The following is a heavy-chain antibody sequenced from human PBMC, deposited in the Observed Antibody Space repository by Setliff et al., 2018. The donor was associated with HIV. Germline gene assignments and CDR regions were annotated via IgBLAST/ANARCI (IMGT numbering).Heavy chain of an antibody. D-gene: IGHD3-3*01. CDR1: GGSISSGSYY. V-gene: IGHV4-61*02. J-gene: IGHJ6*02. CDR3: ARVGAEWGYYYGMDV. CDR2: IYTSGST. Sequence: SETLSLTCTVSGGSISSGSYYWSWIRQPAGKGLEWIGRIYTSGSTNYNPSLKSRVSISVDTSKNQFSLKLSSVTAADTAVYYCARVGAEWGYYYGMDVWGQGTTVTVSS.